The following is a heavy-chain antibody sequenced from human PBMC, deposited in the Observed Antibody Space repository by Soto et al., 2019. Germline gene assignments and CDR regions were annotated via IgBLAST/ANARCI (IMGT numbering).Heavy chain of an antibody. CDR2: IYHSGST. V-gene: IGHV4-4*02. Sequence: QVQLQESGPGLVKPSGTLSLTCAVSGGSISSSNWGRWVRRPPGKGLEWIGEIYHSGSTNYNPSFKRRVSISVDKSKNQFSLKLSSVTAADTAVYYCARALGSTDLFDYWGQGTLVTVSS. CDR1: GGSISSSNW. CDR3: ARALGSTDLFDY. J-gene: IGHJ4*02. D-gene: IGHD3-16*01.